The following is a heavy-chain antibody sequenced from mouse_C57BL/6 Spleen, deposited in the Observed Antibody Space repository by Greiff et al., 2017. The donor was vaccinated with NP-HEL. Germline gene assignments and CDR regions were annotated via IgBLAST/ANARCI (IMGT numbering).Heavy chain of an antibody. D-gene: IGHD1-1*01. CDR3: AGGGDYYGDYAMDG. J-gene: IGHJ4*01. CDR2: IYPGDGDT. V-gene: IGHV1-80*01. CDR1: GYAFSSYW. Sequence: QVQLQRSGAELVKPGASVKISCKASGYAFSSYWMHWVKQRPGQGLEWIGQIYPGDGDTNYNGKFKGKATLTADKSSSTAYMQLSSLTSEDSAVYFCAGGGDYYGDYAMDGWGQGTSVTVSS.